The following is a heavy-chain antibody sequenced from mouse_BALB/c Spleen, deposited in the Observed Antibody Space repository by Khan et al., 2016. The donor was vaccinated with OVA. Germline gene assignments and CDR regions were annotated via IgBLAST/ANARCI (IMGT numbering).Heavy chain of an antibody. D-gene: IGHD3-1*01. V-gene: IGHV3-6*02. CDR3: ARGARATYYFDY. CDR2: ISYDGSD. J-gene: IGHJ2*03. Sequence: EVQLVESGPGLVKPSQSLSLTCSVTGYSITSGYYWNWIRQFPGNKLEWMGYISYDGSDNCNPSLKNRFSITRDTSKNQFFLKLKSVTTEDTATXYCARGARATYYFDYWGQGTSLTVSS. CDR1: GYSITSGYY.